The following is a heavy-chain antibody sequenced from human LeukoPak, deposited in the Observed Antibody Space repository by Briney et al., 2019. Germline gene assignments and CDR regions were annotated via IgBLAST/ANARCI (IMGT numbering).Heavy chain of an antibody. CDR1: GGSISSSSYY. CDR2: IYTSGST. CDR3: ARDSIAVAGTVATDAFDI. Sequence: SETLSLTCTVSGGSISSSSYYWSWIRQPAGKGLEWIGRIYTSGSTNYNPSLKSRVTMSVDTSKNQFSLKLSSVTAADTAVYYCARDSIAVAGTVATDAFDIWGQGTMVTVSS. V-gene: IGHV4-61*02. J-gene: IGHJ3*02. D-gene: IGHD6-19*01.